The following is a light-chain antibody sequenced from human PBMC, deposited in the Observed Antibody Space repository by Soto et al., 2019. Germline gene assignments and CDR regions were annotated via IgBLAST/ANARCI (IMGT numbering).Light chain of an antibody. CDR1: QSVDTN. J-gene: IGKJ2*01. CDR2: GAS. Sequence: IVMTQSPATLSVSPGERATLSCRASQSVDTNLAWYQQKPGQAPRVLIYGASTRANGIPTRFSGSGSGTQFTLAIGTLQSEDFAVYYCQQYNNWPETFGQGTKLEIK. CDR3: QQYNNWPET. V-gene: IGKV3-15*01.